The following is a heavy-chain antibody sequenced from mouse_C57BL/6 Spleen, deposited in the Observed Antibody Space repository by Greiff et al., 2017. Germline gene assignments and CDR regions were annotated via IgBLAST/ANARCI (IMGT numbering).Heavy chain of an antibody. J-gene: IGHJ3*01. CDR1: GYTFTSYW. D-gene: IGHD2-5*01. V-gene: IGHV1-64*01. CDR2: IHPNSGST. Sequence: QVHVKQSGAELVKPGASVKLSCKASGYTFTSYWMHWVKQRPGQGLEWIGMIHPNSGSTNYNEKFKSKATLTVDKSSSTAYMQLSSLTSEDSAVYYYARDAYYSNAAWFAYWGQGTLVTVSA. CDR3: ARDAYYSNAAWFAY.